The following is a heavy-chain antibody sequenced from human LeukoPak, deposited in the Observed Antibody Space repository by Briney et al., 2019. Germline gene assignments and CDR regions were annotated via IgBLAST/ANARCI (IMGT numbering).Heavy chain of an antibody. CDR2: SYHSGST. CDR3: ARFFRVSDAFDI. Sequence: PSETLSLTCTVSGGSISSGDYYWSWIRQPPGKGLEWIGYSYHSGSTYYNPFLKSRVTISVDRAKNQVSLKLGSISAADTAVYRCARFFRVSDAFDIWGQGTMVSVSS. J-gene: IGHJ3*02. CDR1: GGSISSGDYY. V-gene: IGHV4-30-4*01.